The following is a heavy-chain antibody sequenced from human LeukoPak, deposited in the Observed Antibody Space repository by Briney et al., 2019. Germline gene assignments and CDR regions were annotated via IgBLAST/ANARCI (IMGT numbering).Heavy chain of an antibody. D-gene: IGHD3-22*01. V-gene: IGHV1-3*01. J-gene: IGHJ4*02. CDR2: IDAGNGKT. CDR3: ARNEDQYYYDSSGYNDY. CDR1: QYTFTDYA. Sequence: VSVKVSCKASQYTFTDYAVHWVRQAPGQRLGWMGWIDAGNGKTKYSQSFQGRVTIIRDASATTAYMELRSLRSDDTAVYYCARNEDQYYYDSSGYNDYWGQGTLVTVSS.